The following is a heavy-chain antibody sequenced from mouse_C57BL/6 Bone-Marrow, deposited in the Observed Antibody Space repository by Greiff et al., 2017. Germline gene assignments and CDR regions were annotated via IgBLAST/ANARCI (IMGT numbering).Heavy chain of an antibody. J-gene: IGHJ2*01. V-gene: IGHV1-69*01. CDR3: AREGTTGVAAYYFDY. CDR1: GYTFTSYW. D-gene: IGHD1-1*01. CDR2: IDPSDSYT. Sequence: QVQLQQPGAELVMPGASVKLSCKASGYTFTSYWMHWVKQRPGQGLEWIGEIDPSDSYTNYNQKFKGKSTLTVDKSSSTAYMQLSSLTSEDSAVYYGAREGTTGVAAYYFDYWGQGTTLTVSS.